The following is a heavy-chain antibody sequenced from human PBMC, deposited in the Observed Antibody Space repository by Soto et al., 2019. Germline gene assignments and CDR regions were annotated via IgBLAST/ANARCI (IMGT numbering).Heavy chain of an antibody. CDR2: IDPSDSYT. V-gene: IGHV5-10-1*01. CDR3: ARLIAAAGTSYYYYGMDV. CDR1: GFTFSNYA. J-gene: IGHJ6*02. D-gene: IGHD6-13*01. Sequence: GGSLRLSCAGSGFTFSNYAMTWVRQAPGKGLEWMGRIDPSDSYTNYSPSFQGHVTISADKSISTAYLQWSSLKASDTAMYYCARLIAAAGTSYYYYGMDVWGQGTTVTVSS.